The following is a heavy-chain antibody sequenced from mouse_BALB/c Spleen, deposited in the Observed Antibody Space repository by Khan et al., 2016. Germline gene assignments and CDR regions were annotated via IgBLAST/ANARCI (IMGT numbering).Heavy chain of an antibody. J-gene: IGHJ3*01. CDR2: ISYDGSN. CDR1: DYSITSGYY. CDR3: ATYGNYEGFAY. V-gene: IGHV3-6*02. D-gene: IGHD2-1*01. Sequence: QLEESGPGLVKPSQSLSLTCSVTDYSITSGYYWNWIRQFPGNKLEWMGYISYDGSNNYNPSLKNRISITRDTSKNQFFLKLNSVTTEDTATYYCATYGNYEGFAYWGQGTLVTVSA.